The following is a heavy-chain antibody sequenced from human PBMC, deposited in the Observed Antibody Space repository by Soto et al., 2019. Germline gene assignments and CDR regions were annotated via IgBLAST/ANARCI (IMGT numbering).Heavy chain of an antibody. J-gene: IGHJ2*01. CDR2: ISTANGDR. Sequence: QVQLVQSGPEVKRPGASVKVSCKASGYNFITSGINWVRQAPGQGLEWMGWISTANGDRKYAQKFKGRVTMTSEVSTTTAYMELTNLRSDETAVYFCARGRYFATTHRQWWYFDLWGRGTLVTVSS. CDR3: ARGRYFATTHRQWWYFDL. D-gene: IGHD3-10*01. V-gene: IGHV1-18*01. CDR1: GYNFITSG.